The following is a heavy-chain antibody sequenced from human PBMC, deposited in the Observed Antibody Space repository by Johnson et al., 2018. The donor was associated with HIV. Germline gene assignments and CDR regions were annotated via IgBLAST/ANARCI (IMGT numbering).Heavy chain of an antibody. V-gene: IGHV3-66*01. Sequence: EVQLVESGGGLVQPGGSLRLSCAASGFTVSSNYMSWVRQAPGKGLEWVSVIYSGGSTYYADYADSVKGRFTISRDNSKNTLYLQMDSLRAEDTALYYCARGTVGGTTYAFDIWGQGTMVTVSS. D-gene: IGHD1-26*01. CDR2: IYSGGST. CDR1: GFTVSSNY. CDR3: ARGTVGGTTYAFDI. J-gene: IGHJ3*02.